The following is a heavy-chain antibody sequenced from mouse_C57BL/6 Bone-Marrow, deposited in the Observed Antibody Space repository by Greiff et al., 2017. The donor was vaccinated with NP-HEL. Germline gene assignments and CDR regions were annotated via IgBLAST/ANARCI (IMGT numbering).Heavy chain of an antibody. CDR2: IHPSDSDT. CDR3: AISPKLRGGFAY. CDR1: GYTFTSYW. Sequence: QVHVKQPGAELVKPGASVKVSCKASGYTFTSYWMHWVKQRPGQGLEWIGRIHPSDSDTNYNQKFKGKATLTVDKSSSTAYMQLSSLTSEDSAVYYCAISPKLRGGFAYWGQGTLVTVSA. J-gene: IGHJ3*01. V-gene: IGHV1-74*01.